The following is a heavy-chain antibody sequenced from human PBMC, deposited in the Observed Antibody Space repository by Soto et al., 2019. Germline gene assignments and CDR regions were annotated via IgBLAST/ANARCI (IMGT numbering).Heavy chain of an antibody. CDR3: ARGGDGFDL. J-gene: IGHJ3*01. V-gene: IGHV4-31*03. CDR1: GDSLTIGGHY. CDR2: IYHSGST. Sequence: QVRLQESGPGLVRPSQTLSLTCSVSGDSLTIGGHYWTWIRQHPGKGLEWIGYIYHSGSTYYSPSRKSRVTISVDTSENQFSLKLTSMTAADTAVYYCARGGDGFDLWGQGKMVTVSS.